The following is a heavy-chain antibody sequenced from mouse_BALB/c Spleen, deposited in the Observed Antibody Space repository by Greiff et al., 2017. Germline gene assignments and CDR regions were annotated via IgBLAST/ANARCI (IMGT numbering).Heavy chain of an antibody. Sequence: QVQLQQSGPELVKPGASVRISCKASGYTFTSYYIHWVKQRPGQGLEWIGWIYPGNVNTKYNEKFKGKATLTADKSSSTAYMQLSSLTSEDSAVYFCARQAMITTIYAMDYWGQGTSVTVSS. CDR2: IYPGNVNT. J-gene: IGHJ4*01. V-gene: IGHV1S56*01. CDR3: ARQAMITTIYAMDY. D-gene: IGHD2-4*01. CDR1: GYTFTSYY.